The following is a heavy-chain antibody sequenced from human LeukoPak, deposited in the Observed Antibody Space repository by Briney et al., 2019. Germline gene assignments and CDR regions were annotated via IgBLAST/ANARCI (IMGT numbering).Heavy chain of an antibody. CDR3: TRGHWGLQS. CDR2: IHHSGNS. Sequence: SETLSLTCTVSGASVTDYYWSWIRRSPGKGLEWISYIHHSGNSDYNPSLRSRVTTSLDTSKNQLSLNLISVTAADTAVYYCTRGHWGLQSWSQGTLVTVSS. J-gene: IGHJ5*02. D-gene: IGHD7-27*01. CDR1: GASVTDYY. V-gene: IGHV4-59*02.